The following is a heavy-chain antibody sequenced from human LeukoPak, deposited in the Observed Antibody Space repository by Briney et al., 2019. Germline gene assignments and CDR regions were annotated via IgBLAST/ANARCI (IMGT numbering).Heavy chain of an antibody. CDR1: GGSFSGYY. J-gene: IGHJ4*02. Sequence: SETLSLTCAVYGGSFSGYYWSWIRQPPGKGLEWIGEINHSGSTNYNPSRKSRVTISVDTSKNQFSLKLSSVTAADTAVYYCARHRYYYDSSGYFRYFDYWGQGTLVTVSS. D-gene: IGHD3-22*01. CDR2: INHSGST. CDR3: ARHRYYYDSSGYFRYFDY. V-gene: IGHV4-34*01.